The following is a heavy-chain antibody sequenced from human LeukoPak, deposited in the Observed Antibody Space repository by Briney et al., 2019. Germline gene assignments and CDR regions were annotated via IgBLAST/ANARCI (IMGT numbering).Heavy chain of an antibody. V-gene: IGHV1-69*13. CDR3: ASFTEDYYYYGMDV. CDR2: IIPTIGTA. CDR1: GAAFTSYA. J-gene: IGHJ6*02. Sequence: SVKLSFKASGAAFTSYAISRVRQAPGPGLGWMGGIIPTIGTANYAQKFQGRVTITADETPSTALFQLSSLRSEDTAVYYCASFTEDYYYYGMDVWGQGTTVTVSS.